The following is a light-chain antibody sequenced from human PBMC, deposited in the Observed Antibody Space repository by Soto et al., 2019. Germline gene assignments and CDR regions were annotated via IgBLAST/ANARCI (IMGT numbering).Light chain of an antibody. CDR3: SSYAGSNTFVV. CDR2: EVT. Sequence: QSALTQPPSASGSPGQSVTISCTGTSSDVGGYNYVSWYQRLPGKAPKLMIYEVTKRPSGVPDRFSGSKSGNTASLTVSGLQAEDEADYYCSSYAGSNTFVVFGGGTKLTVL. CDR1: SSDVGGYNY. J-gene: IGLJ2*01. V-gene: IGLV2-8*01.